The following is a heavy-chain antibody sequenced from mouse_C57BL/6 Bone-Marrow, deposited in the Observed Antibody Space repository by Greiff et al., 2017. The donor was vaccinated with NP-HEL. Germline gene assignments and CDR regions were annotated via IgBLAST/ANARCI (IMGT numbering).Heavy chain of an antibody. CDR3: ARPNWDVDDY. V-gene: IGHV1-64*01. Sequence: VQLQQSGAELVKPGASVKLSCKASGYTFTSYWMHWVKQRPGQGLEWIGMIHPNSGSTNYNEKFKSKATLTVDKSSSTAYMQLSSLTSEDSAVYYCARPNWDVDDYWGQGTTLTVSS. CDR1: GYTFTSYW. D-gene: IGHD4-1*01. CDR2: IHPNSGST. J-gene: IGHJ2*01.